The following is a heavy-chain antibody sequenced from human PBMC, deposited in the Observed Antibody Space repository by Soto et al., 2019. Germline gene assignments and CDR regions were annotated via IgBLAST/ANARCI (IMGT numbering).Heavy chain of an antibody. CDR1: GGSISSGGYY. CDR2: IYYSGST. D-gene: IGHD6-13*01. J-gene: IGHJ4*02. CDR3: AREQVEAAAGTLFDY. V-gene: IGHV4-31*03. Sequence: SETLSLTCTVSGGSISSGGYYWSWIRQHPGKGLEWIGYIYYSGSTYYNPSLKSRVTISVDTSKNQFSLKLSSVTAADTAVYYCAREQVEAAAGTLFDYWGQGTLVTVSS.